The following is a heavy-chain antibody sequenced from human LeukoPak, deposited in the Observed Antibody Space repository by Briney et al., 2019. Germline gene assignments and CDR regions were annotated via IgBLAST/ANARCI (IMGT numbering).Heavy chain of an antibody. Sequence: GGSLRLSCAASGFTFSSYWMSWVRQAPGKGREWVANIKQDGSEKYYVDSVKGRFTISRDNAKNSLYLQMNSLRAEDTAVYYCARLYYDSSGYYSGWGQGTMVTVSS. D-gene: IGHD3-22*01. V-gene: IGHV3-7*01. CDR3: ARLYYDSSGYYSG. CDR1: GFTFSSYW. J-gene: IGHJ3*01. CDR2: IKQDGSEK.